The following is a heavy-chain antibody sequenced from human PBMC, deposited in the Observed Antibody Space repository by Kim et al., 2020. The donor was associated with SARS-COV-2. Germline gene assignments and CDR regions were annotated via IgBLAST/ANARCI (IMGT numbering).Heavy chain of an antibody. CDR2: IYYSGIT. D-gene: IGHD3-10*01. J-gene: IGHJ4*02. Sequence: SETLSLTCTVSGCSISSYYWSWIRQPPGKGLDWIGYIYYSGITNYNSSLKSRVSISVDTSKNQFSLKLSSVTAADTSVYDCARAEVGEPHIDYWGQGTLVTVSS. CDR1: GCSISSYY. V-gene: IGHV4-59*01. CDR3: ARAEVGEPHIDY.